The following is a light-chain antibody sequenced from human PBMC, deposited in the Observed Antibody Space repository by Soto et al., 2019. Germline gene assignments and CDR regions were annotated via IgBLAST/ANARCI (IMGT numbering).Light chain of an antibody. CDR3: QQYGSSSWT. CDR2: GAS. J-gene: IGKJ1*01. CDR1: QSVSRNY. V-gene: IGKV3-20*01. Sequence: EIVLTQSPGTLSLSPGGRATLSCRASQSVSRNYVAWYQQKPGQSPRLLIYGASSRATGIPDRFSGSGSGTEFTLTISRLEPEDFAVYYCQQYGSSSWTFGQGTKVEIK.